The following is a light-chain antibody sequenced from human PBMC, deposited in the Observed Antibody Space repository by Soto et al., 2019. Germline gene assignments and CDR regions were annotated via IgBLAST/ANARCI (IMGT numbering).Light chain of an antibody. CDR3: QQRSNWPPVT. CDR1: QSINRH. CDR2: DAS. V-gene: IGKV3-11*01. J-gene: IGKJ5*01. Sequence: EIVLTQSPATLSLSPGERATLSCRASQSINRHLAWYRQKPGQAPRLLIYDASNRATGIPARFSGSGSGTDSTLTISSLEPEDFGVYYCQQRSNWPPVTFGGGTRLEIK.